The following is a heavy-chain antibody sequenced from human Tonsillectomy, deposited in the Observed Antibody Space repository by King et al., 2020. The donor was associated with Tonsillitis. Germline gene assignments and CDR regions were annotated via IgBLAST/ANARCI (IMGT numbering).Heavy chain of an antibody. J-gene: IGHJ6*02. CDR1: GFTFSSYD. CDR3: AKGLAYCAGDGSYAMDV. Sequence: VQLVESGGGLVQPGGSLRLSCAAPGFTFSSYDMSWVRQAPGKGLECVSVIYSGGSSTYYADSVKGRFTISRDNSKNTLYLQMNSLRADDTAVYYCAKGLAYCAGDGSYAMDVWGQGTTVTVSS. D-gene: IGHD2-21*02. V-gene: IGHV3-23*03. CDR2: IYSGGSST.